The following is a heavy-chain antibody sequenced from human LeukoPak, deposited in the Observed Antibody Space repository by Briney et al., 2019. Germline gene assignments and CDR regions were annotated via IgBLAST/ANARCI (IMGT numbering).Heavy chain of an antibody. D-gene: IGHD5-12*01. CDR2: FGGSGGST. J-gene: IGHJ4*02. V-gene: IGHV3-23*01. CDR3: AKYSESGFWVGFDY. CDR1: GFTFSSYE. Sequence: GSLRLSCAASGFTFSSYEMNWVRQAPGKGLEWVSTFGGSGGSTYYADSVKGRFTISRDNSKNTLYLQMNSLRAEDTAVYYCAKYSESGFWVGFDYWGQGTLVTVSS.